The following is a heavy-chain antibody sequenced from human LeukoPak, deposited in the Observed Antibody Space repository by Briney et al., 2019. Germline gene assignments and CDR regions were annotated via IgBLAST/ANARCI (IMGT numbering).Heavy chain of an antibody. D-gene: IGHD4-17*01. CDR1: GGTFISYA. Sequence: SVKVSCKASGGTFISYAISWVRQAAGQGVEWMGGIIPIFGTANYAQKFQGRVTITTDESTSTAYMELSSLRSEDTAVYYCARAHLVIPHEYDYGDRLGNGNYFDYWGQGTLVTVSS. CDR3: ARAHLVIPHEYDYGDRLGNGNYFDY. J-gene: IGHJ4*02. CDR2: IIPIFGTA. V-gene: IGHV1-69*05.